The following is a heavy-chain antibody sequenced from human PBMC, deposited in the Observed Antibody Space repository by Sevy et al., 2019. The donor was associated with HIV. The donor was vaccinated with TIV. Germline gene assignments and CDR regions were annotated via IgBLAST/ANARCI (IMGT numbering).Heavy chain of an antibody. V-gene: IGHV3-23*01. D-gene: IGHD2-8*01. CDR3: AREGCTRPHDH. Sequence: GSLRLSCVASGFNLNIYSMSWVRQAPGKGLEWVSTLSFGCGRINHADSVQGRFTMSRDDSKKTVYLEMNSLRAEDTAVYYCAREGCTRPHDHWGQGTLVTVSS. J-gene: IGHJ4*02. CDR1: GFNLNIYS. CDR2: LSFGCGRI.